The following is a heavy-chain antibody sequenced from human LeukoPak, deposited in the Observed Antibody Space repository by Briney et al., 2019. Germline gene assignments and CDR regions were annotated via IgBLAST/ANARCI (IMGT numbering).Heavy chain of an antibody. Sequence: PGGSLRLSCAASGFTFNEYAMSWVRQAPGKGLEWVANIKQDGSEKYYVDSVKGRFTISRDNAKNSLYMQMNSLRAEDTAVYYCARFVVADTGDIYYYYGMDVWGQGTTVTVSS. D-gene: IGHD6-19*01. CDR2: IKQDGSEK. CDR1: GFTFNEYA. CDR3: ARFVVADTGDIYYYYGMDV. J-gene: IGHJ6*02. V-gene: IGHV3-7*01.